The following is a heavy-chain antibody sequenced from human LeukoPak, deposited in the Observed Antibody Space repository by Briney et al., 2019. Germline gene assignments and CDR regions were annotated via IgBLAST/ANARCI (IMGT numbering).Heavy chain of an antibody. CDR3: ARGRDYYDSSGYYSEGTIVDN. V-gene: IGHV4-59*01. D-gene: IGHD3-22*01. CDR1: GGSISSYY. Sequence: SETLSLTCTVSGGSISSYYWSWIRQPPGKGLEWIGYIYYSGSTNYNPSLKSRVTISVDTSKNQFSLKLSSVTAADTAVYYCARGRDYYDSSGYYSEGTIVDNSGDGTLFTVSS. CDR2: IYYSGST. J-gene: IGHJ4*01.